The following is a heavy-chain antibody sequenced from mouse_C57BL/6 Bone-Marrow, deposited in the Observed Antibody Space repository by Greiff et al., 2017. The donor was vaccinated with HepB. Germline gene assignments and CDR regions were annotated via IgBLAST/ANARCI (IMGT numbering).Heavy chain of an antibody. V-gene: IGHV3-6*01. CDR1: GYSITSGYY. J-gene: IGHJ2*01. CDR3: ARTRSYYFDY. Sequence: EVKLMESGPGLVKPSQSLSLTCSVTGYSITSGYYWNWIRQFPGNKLEWMGYISYDGSNNYNPSLKNRISITRDTSKNQFFLKLNSVTTEDTATYYCARTRSYYFDYWGQGTTLTVSS. CDR2: ISYDGSN.